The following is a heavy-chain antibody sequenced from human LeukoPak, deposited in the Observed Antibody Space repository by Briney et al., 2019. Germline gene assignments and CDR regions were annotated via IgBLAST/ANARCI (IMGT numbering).Heavy chain of an antibody. D-gene: IGHD2-2*01. CDR3: ARSSSRSTSWESDFDY. Sequence: ASVKVSCKASGYTFTGYYMHWVRQAPGQGLEWMGRINPNSGGTNYAQKFQGRVTMTRDTSISTAYMELSRLRSEDTAVYYCARSSSRSTSWESDFDYWGQGTLVTVSS. CDR2: INPNSGGT. J-gene: IGHJ4*02. V-gene: IGHV1-2*06. CDR1: GYTFTGYY.